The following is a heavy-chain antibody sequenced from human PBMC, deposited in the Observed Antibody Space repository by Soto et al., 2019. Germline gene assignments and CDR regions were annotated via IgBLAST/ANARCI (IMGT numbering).Heavy chain of an antibody. CDR2: ISHDGSKK. D-gene: IGHD6-19*01. J-gene: IGHJ4*02. V-gene: IGHV3-30*03. CDR1: GFTFSSYV. Sequence: GGSLRLSCAASGFTFSSYVTHWVRQAPGKGLEWVAVISHDGSKKYYADSVKGRFTISRDNSKNTLHLQMNSLRAEDTALYYCARDSTGWREVYDSWGQGT. CDR3: ARDSTGWREVYDS.